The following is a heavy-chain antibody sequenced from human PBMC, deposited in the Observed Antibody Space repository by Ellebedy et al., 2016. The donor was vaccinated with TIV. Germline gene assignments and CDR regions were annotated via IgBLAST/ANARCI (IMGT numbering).Heavy chain of an antibody. J-gene: IGHJ5*02. CDR2: IYYSGST. CDR3: ARVMSTVTDDNWFDP. D-gene: IGHD4-17*01. V-gene: IGHV4-61*01. Sequence: SETLSLTXTVSGGSVSSGSYYWSWIRQPPGKGLEWIGYIYYSGSTNYNPSLKSRVTISVDTSKNQFSLKLSSVTAADTAVYYCARVMSTVTDDNWFDPWGQGTLVTVSS. CDR1: GGSVSSGSYY.